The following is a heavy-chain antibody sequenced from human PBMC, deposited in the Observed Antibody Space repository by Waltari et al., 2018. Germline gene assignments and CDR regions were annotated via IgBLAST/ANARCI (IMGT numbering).Heavy chain of an antibody. CDR3: ARFNYYDSSGYTYYFDY. CDR1: GGSIRSGGYY. D-gene: IGHD3-22*01. V-gene: IGHV4-31*03. Sequence: QVQLQESGPGLVKPSQTLSLTCTVSGGSIRSGGYYWSWIRQHPGKGLEWIGYIYYIGSTYYNPSLKSRVTISVDTSKNQFYLKLSSVTAADTAVYYCARFNYYDSSGYTYYFDYWGQGTLVTVSS. J-gene: IGHJ4*02. CDR2: IYYIGST.